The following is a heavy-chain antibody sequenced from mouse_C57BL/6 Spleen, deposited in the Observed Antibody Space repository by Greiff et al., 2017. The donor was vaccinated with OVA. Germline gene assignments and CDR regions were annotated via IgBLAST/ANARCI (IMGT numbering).Heavy chain of an antibody. CDR2: IHPNSGST. V-gene: IGHV1-64*01. Sequence: VQLQQPGAELVKPGASVKLSCKASGYTFTSSWMHWVKQRPGQGLEWIGMIHPNSGSTNYNEKFKIKATLTVDKSSSTAYMQLSSLTSEDAAVEYCTRHYYGSSYGYWGQGTTLTVSS. CDR3: TRHYYGSSYGY. CDR1: GYTFTSSW. D-gene: IGHD1-1*01. J-gene: IGHJ2*01.